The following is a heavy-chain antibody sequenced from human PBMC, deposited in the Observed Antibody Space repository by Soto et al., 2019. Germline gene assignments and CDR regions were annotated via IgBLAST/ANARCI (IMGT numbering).Heavy chain of an antibody. D-gene: IGHD2-8*01. CDR1: GYTFTGYY. Sequence: SVKVSCKASGYTFTGYYMHWVRQAPVQGLEWMGWINPNSGGTNYAQKFQGWVTMTRDTSISTAYMELSRLRSDDTAVYYCATSGYCTNGVCNDAFDIWGQGTMVTVSS. J-gene: IGHJ3*02. CDR2: INPNSGGT. CDR3: ATSGYCTNGVCNDAFDI. V-gene: IGHV1-2*04.